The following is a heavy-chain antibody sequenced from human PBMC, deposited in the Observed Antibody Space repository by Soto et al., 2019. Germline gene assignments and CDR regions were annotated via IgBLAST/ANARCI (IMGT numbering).Heavy chain of an antibody. V-gene: IGHV3-33*01. CDR2: IWYDGSNK. J-gene: IGHJ6*02. CDR3: ARETYCGGDCYPHYGMDV. CDR1: GLTFISYG. D-gene: IGHD2-21*02. Sequence: PGGSLRLSCAAAGLTFISYGRHWVRKAPGKGLEWVAVIWYDGSNKYYADSVKGRFTISRDNSKNTLYLQMNSLRAEDTAVYYCARETYCGGDCYPHYGMDVWGQGTTVTVSS.